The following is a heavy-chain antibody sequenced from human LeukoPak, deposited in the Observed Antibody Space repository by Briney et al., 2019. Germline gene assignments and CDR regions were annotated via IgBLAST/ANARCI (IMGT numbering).Heavy chain of an antibody. CDR3: ARHGQQLVGDY. Sequence: GESPKISCKGSGYSFTSYWIGWVRQMPGKDLEWMGIIYPSDSDTRYNPSFQGRVTMSADKSINTAYLQWSSLKDSDTATYYCARHGQQLVGDYWGQGTLVTVSS. CDR1: GYSFTSYW. V-gene: IGHV5-51*01. J-gene: IGHJ4*02. D-gene: IGHD6-13*01. CDR2: IYPSDSDT.